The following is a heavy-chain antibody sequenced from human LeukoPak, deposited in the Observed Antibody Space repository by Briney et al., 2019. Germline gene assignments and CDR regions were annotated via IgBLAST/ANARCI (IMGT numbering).Heavy chain of an antibody. V-gene: IGHV3-21*01. CDR3: ARDTTETHWYFDL. CDR1: GFTFSSYS. J-gene: IGHJ2*01. D-gene: IGHD1-1*01. Sequence: GGSLRLSCAASGFTFSSYSMNWVRQAPGKGLEWVSSISSSSSYIYYADSVKGRFTISRDNAKNSLYLQMNSLRAEDTAVYYCARDTTETHWYFDLWGRGTLVTVSS. CDR2: ISSSSSYI.